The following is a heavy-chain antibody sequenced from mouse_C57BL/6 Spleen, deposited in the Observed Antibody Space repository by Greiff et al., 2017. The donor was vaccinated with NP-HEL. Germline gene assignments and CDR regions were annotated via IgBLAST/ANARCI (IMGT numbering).Heavy chain of an antibody. CDR3: ARSLPLDY. V-gene: IGHV7-3*01. J-gene: IGHJ2*01. CDR1: GFTFTDYY. Sequence: DVHLVESGGGLVQPGGSLSLSCAASGFTFTDYYMSWVRQPPGKALEWLGFIRNKANGYTTEYSASVKGRFTISRDNSQSILYLQMNALRAEDSATYYCARSLPLDYWGQGTTLTVSS. CDR2: IRNKANGYTT. D-gene: IGHD1-1*01.